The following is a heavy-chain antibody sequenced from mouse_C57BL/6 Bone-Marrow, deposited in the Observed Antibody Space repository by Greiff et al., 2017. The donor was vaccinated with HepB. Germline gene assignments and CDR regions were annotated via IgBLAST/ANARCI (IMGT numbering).Heavy chain of an antibody. CDR3: AHYYGSRYWYFDV. Sequence: EVQLQQSGPELVKPGASVKISCKASGYSFTDYNMNWVKQSNGKSLEWIGVINPNYGTTSYNQKFKGKATLTVDQSSSTAYMQLNSLTSEYSSVYYCAHYYGSRYWYFDVWGTGTTVTVSS. D-gene: IGHD1-1*01. V-gene: IGHV1-39*01. J-gene: IGHJ1*03. CDR2: INPNYGTT. CDR1: GYSFTDYN.